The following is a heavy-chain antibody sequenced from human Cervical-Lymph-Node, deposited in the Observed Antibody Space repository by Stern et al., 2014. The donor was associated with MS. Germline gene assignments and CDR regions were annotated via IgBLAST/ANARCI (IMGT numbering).Heavy chain of an antibody. V-gene: IGHV3-33*01. CDR2: IWDDGHKT. CDR3: ARGNWNYEGMGY. D-gene: IGHD1-7*01. CDR1: GFTFSNYG. J-gene: IGHJ4*02. Sequence: VQLVESGGGVVQPGRSLRLSCAASGFTFSNYGMPWVRQAPGTGLEWLAVIWDDGHKTKYADSLKGRLPISNTNSKNTVFLQMSSLTAEDTALYYCARGNWNYEGMGYWGQGTLVTVSS.